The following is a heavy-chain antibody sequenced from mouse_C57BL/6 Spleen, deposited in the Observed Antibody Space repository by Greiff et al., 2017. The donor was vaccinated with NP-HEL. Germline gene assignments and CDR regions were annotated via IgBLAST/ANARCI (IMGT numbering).Heavy chain of an antibody. D-gene: IGHD1-1*01. V-gene: IGHV5-17*01. CDR2: ISSGSSTI. CDR3: ARASTYYYGSSFYAMDY. Sequence: EVQVVESGGGLVKPGGSLKLSCAASGFTFSDYGMHWVRQAPEKGLEWVAYISSGSSTIYYADTVKGRFTISRDNAKNTLFLQMTSLRSEDTAMYYCARASTYYYGSSFYAMDYWGQGTSVTVSS. CDR1: GFTFSDYG. J-gene: IGHJ4*01.